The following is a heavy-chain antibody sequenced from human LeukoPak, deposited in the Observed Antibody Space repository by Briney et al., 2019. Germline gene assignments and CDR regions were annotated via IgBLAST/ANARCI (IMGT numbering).Heavy chain of an antibody. V-gene: IGHV3-11*04. CDR2: ISSSGSTI. CDR1: GFTFSDYY. D-gene: IGHD3-22*01. J-gene: IGHJ4*02. CDR3: ARDYHYYDSSGYYPHPYFDY. Sequence: PGGSLRLSCAASGFTFSDYYMSWIRQAPGKGRGWVSYISSSGSTIYYADSVKGRFTISRDNAKNSLYMQMNSLRAEDTAVYYCARDYHYYDSSGYYPHPYFDYWGQGTLVTVSS.